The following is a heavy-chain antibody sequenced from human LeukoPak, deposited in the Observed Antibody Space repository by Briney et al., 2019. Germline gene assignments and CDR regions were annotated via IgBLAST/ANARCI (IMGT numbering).Heavy chain of an antibody. Sequence: GGSLRLSCAASGLTLSSTYMSWLRQAPGKGLEWVSLIYTGGTTYYADSVKGRFTISRDNSENTLYLQMNSLRAEDTAVYYCARGITGSNNWFDPWGQGTLVTVSS. CDR1: GLTLSSTY. J-gene: IGHJ5*02. CDR3: ARGITGSNNWFDP. V-gene: IGHV3-53*01. CDR2: IYTGGTT. D-gene: IGHD1-20*01.